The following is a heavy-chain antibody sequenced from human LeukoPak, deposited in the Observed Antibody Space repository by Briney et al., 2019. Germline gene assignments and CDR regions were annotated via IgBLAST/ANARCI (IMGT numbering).Heavy chain of an antibody. CDR2: ISSSSSYI. D-gene: IGHD3-10*01. CDR3: AREPSFGELQAGAFDI. V-gene: IGHV3-21*01. CDR1: GFTFSSYS. J-gene: IGHJ3*02. Sequence: GGSLRLSCAASGFTFSSYSMNWVRQAPGKGLEWVSSISSSSSYIYYADSVKGRFTISRDNAKNSLYLQMNSLRAEDTAVYYCAREPSFGELQAGAFDIWGQGTMVTVSS.